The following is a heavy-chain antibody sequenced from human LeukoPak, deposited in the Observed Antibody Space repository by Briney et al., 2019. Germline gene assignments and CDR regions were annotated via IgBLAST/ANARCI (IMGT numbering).Heavy chain of an antibody. CDR3: APSDYYDSSGYFDY. CDR1: GFTLRRFW. J-gene: IGHJ4*02. V-gene: IGHV3-7*03. Sequence: GGSLRLSCAASGFTLRRFWMSWVRQAPGKGLEWVANIKQDGSEQYYVDSVKGRFTISRDNSKNTLYLQMNSLRAEDTAVYYCAPSDYYDSSGYFDYWGQGTLVTVSS. D-gene: IGHD3-22*01. CDR2: IKQDGSEQ.